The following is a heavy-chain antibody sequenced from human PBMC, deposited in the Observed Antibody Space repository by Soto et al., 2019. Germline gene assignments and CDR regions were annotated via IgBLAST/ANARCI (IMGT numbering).Heavy chain of an antibody. CDR3: ARPRDIVVGYGMDV. CDR1: GYTFTGYY. Sequence: ASVKVSCKASGYTFTGYYMHWVRQAPGQGLEWMGWINPNSGGTNYAQKFQGRVTMTRDTSISTAYMELSRLRSDDTAVCYCARPRDIVVGYGMDVWGQGTTVTVSS. V-gene: IGHV1-2*02. CDR2: INPNSGGT. D-gene: IGHD2-15*01. J-gene: IGHJ6*02.